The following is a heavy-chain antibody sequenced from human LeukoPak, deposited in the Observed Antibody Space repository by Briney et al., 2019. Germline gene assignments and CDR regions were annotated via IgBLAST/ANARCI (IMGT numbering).Heavy chain of an antibody. D-gene: IGHD5-24*01. J-gene: IGHJ4*02. Sequence: PGGSLRLSCAASGFTFSSYSMNWVRQAPGRGLEWVSSISSSSSYIYYADSVKGRFTISRDNAKNSLYLQMNSLRAEDTAVYYCAGDDGEMATITDYFDYWGQGTLVTVSS. V-gene: IGHV3-21*01. CDR3: AGDDGEMATITDYFDY. CDR1: GFTFSSYS. CDR2: ISSSSSYI.